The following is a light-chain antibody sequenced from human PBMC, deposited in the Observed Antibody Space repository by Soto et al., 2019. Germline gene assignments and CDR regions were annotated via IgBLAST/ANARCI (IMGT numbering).Light chain of an antibody. CDR2: AAS. J-gene: IGKJ1*01. Sequence: AIRMTQSPSSFSASTGDRVTITCRASQGISSYLAWYQQKPGKAPKLLIYAASTWQSGVPSRFSGSGSGTDFTLTISCLQSEDFANYYCQQYYSYPWTFGQGTKVEIK. CDR1: QGISSY. CDR3: QQYYSYPWT. V-gene: IGKV1-8*01.